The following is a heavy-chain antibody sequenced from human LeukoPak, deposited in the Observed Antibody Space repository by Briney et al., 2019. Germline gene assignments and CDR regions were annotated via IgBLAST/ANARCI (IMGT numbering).Heavy chain of an antibody. CDR2: ISYDGSNK. D-gene: IGHD3-10*01. V-gene: IGHV3-30*03. CDR3: ACAWFGELSRFAY. J-gene: IGHJ4*02. Sequence: GGSLRLSCAASGFTFSSYGMHWVRQAPGKGLEWVAVISYDGSNKYYADSVKGRFTISRDNSKNTLYLQMNSLRAEDTAVYYCACAWFGELSRFAYWGQGTLVTVSS. CDR1: GFTFSSYG.